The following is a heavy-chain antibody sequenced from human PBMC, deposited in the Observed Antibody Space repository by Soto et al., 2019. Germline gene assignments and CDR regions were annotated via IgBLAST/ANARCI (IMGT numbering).Heavy chain of an antibody. CDR1: GDSVSIYY. J-gene: IGHJ6*02. CDR2: IYISGNT. CDR3: ARGVLRYYYYGMDV. Sequence: QVQLQESGPGLVKPSETQSLSCTVSGDSVSIYYWSWIRQLPGRGLEWIGYIYISGNTNYNPSLKSRVTISRDTSKNQFSLNLKSVTAADTAVYYCARGVLRYYYYGMDVWGPGTTVTVSS. V-gene: IGHV4-59*02.